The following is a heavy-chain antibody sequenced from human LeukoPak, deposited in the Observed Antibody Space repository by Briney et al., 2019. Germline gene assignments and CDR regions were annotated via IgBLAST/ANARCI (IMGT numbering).Heavy chain of an antibody. CDR1: GGSFSGYY. V-gene: IGHV4-34*01. J-gene: IGHJ4*02. CDR2: INHSGST. Sequence: RASETLSLTCAVYGGSFSGYYWSWIRQPPGKGLEWIGEINHSGSTNYNPSLKSRVTISVDTSKNQFSLKLSSVTAADTAVYYCARRPPPTLYYYGSGSSKPRSYFDYWGQGTLVTVSS. CDR3: ARRPPPTLYYYGSGSSKPRSYFDY. D-gene: IGHD3-10*01.